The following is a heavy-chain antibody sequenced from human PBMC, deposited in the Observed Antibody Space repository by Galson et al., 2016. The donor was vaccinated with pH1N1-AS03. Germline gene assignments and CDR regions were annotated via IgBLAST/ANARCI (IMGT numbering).Heavy chain of an antibody. J-gene: IGHJ4*02. CDR2: INPNSGGT. CDR1: GYTFTAYY. V-gene: IGHV1-2*02. Sequence: SVKVSCKASGYTFTAYYIHWVRQAPGQGLEWMGWINPNSGGTDYAQNFQGRVTMTRDTSISTAYMELNRLTSDDTAVYYCASSLKGIPTGTSNPFDYWGQGTLVTVSS. D-gene: IGHD1-7*01. CDR3: ASSLKGIPTGTSNPFDY.